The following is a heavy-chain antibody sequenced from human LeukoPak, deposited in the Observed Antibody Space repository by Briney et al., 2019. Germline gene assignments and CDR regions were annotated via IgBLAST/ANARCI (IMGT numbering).Heavy chain of an antibody. CDR2: MHHSGST. CDR3: ARVRLWFGDHLDDY. Sequence: PSETLSLTCAVYGGSFSGYSWFWIRQPPGKGLEWIGSMHHSGSTYYNPSLKSRVTMSLDTSKNQFSLRLTSVTAADTAVYYCARVRLWFGDHLDDYWGQGTLVTVSS. J-gene: IGHJ4*02. CDR1: GGSFSGYS. D-gene: IGHD3-10*01. V-gene: IGHV4-34*01.